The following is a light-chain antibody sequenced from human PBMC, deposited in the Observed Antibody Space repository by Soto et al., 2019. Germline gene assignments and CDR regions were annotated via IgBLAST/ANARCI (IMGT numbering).Light chain of an antibody. Sequence: EIVMTQSPATLSVSPGETATLSCRASQSVSSNVAWYQQKPGQAPRLLIYGAPTRATDIPPRFSGSGSGTEFTLTITSLQSEDIAVYFCQQYKNWPPLTFGGGTQVDNK. V-gene: IGKV3-15*01. CDR3: QQYKNWPPLT. CDR2: GAP. CDR1: QSVSSN. J-gene: IGKJ4*01.